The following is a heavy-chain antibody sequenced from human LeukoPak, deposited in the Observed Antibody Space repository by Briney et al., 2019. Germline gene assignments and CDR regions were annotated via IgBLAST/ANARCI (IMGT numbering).Heavy chain of an antibody. CDR2: ISSSSSYI. Sequence: PGGSLRLSCLASGFTFRDYYMTWIRQAPGKGLEWVSSISSSSSYIYYADSVKGRFTISRDNAKNSLYLQMNSLRAEDTAVYYCAINGYSSGWLYYWGQGTLVTVSS. J-gene: IGHJ4*02. V-gene: IGHV3-11*06. CDR3: AINGYSSGWLYY. D-gene: IGHD6-19*01. CDR1: GFTFRDYY.